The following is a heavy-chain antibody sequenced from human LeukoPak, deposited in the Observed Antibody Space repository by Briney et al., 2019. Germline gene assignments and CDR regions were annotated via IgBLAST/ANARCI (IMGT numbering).Heavy chain of an antibody. V-gene: IGHV5-51*01. CDR1: GYCVTCYL. Sequence: GAFLQICSAASGYCVTCYLIGCGRQRPGKREGWMGIIYPRDSDNRYSPSFQGQFTISVDKSISTAYLQWSSLKASDTAIYFCARQSKQQLEDWFDPWGQGTLVTVSS. J-gene: IGHJ5*02. D-gene: IGHD6-13*01. CDR2: IYPRDSDN. CDR3: ARQSKQQLEDWFDP.